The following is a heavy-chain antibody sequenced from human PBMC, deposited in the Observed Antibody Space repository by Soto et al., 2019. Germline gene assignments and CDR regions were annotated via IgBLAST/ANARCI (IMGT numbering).Heavy chain of an antibody. J-gene: IGHJ5*01. CDR1: GFTFSHSA. Sequence: GSLRLSCSASGFTFSHSAMQWVRQAPGKGLEYVAAIGSTGASTYYPGSVKGRFIISRDNSKNTLFLQMNSLRPEDTAVYYCVRGGGAYAGSSLWYDSWGQGTLVTVSS. CDR2: IGSTGAST. D-gene: IGHD3-16*01. V-gene: IGHV3-64D*06. CDR3: VRGGGAYAGSSLWYDS.